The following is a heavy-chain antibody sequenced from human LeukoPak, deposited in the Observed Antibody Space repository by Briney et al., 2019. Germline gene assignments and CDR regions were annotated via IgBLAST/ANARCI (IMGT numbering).Heavy chain of an antibody. Sequence: GRSLRLSCAASGFTFSSYGMHWVRQAPGKGLEWVAVIWYDGSNKYYADSVKGRFTISRDNSKNTLYLQMNSLRAEDTAVYYCARDSEPLSIAAAGTNLDYWGQGTLVTVSS. CDR1: GFTFSSYG. CDR2: IWYDGSNK. D-gene: IGHD6-13*01. V-gene: IGHV3-33*01. J-gene: IGHJ4*02. CDR3: ARDSEPLSIAAAGTNLDY.